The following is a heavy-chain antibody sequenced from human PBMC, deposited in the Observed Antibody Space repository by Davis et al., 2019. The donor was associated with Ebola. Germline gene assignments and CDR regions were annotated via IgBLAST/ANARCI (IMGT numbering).Heavy chain of an antibody. CDR2: INHSGST. CDR1: GGSINSYY. J-gene: IGHJ2*01. Sequence: SETLSLTCTVSGGSINSYYWSWIRQPPGKGLEWIGEINHSGSTNYNPSLKSRVTISVDTSKNQFSLKLSSVTAADTAVYYCARGRYCSSTSCYFRSRPWYFDLWGRGTLVTVSS. CDR3: ARGRYCSSTSCYFRSRPWYFDL. D-gene: IGHD2-2*01. V-gene: IGHV4-34*01.